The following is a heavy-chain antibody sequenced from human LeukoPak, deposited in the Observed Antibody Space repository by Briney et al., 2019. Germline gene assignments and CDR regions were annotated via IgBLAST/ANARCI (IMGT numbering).Heavy chain of an antibody. D-gene: IGHD2-2*01. CDR2: IGGSGGDT. V-gene: IGHV3-23*01. J-gene: IGHJ4*02. CDR3: ARRGGLPAAPDF. CDR1: GFTFSSYV. Sequence: PGGSLRLSCAASGFTFSSYVLSWVRQAPGKGLQWVSAIGGSGGDTYYADSLKGRFTISRDNSKNTVFLQMSGLRAEDTAVYYCARRGGLPAAPDFWGQGTLVTVSS.